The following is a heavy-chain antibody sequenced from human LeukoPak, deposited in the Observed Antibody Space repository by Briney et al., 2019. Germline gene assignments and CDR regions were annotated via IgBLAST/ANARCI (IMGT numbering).Heavy chain of an antibody. CDR1: GYTFSSYS. V-gene: IGHV3-23*01. Sequence: GGSLRLFCAASGYTFSSYSLIWVRQAPGKGLEWVSAISGSGGSTYYADSVKGRFTISRDNSKNTLYLQMNSLRAEDTAVYYCAKESKLDVWGQGTTVTVSS. J-gene: IGHJ6*02. CDR3: AKESKLDV. CDR2: ISGSGGST.